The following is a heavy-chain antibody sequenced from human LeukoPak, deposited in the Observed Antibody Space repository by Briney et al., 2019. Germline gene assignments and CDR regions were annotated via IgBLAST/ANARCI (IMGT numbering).Heavy chain of an antibody. CDR1: GFTFSSYW. V-gene: IGHV3-74*01. D-gene: IGHD4/OR15-4a*01. CDR2: IDSYGSST. CDR3: AGRAGAYSHPYDY. J-gene: IGHJ4*02. Sequence: PGGSLRLSCAASGFTFSSYWMHWVRQAPGKGLVWVSRIDSYGSSTSFADSVKGRFTISRDNSKNTLYLQMNSLRAEDTAVYYCAGRAGAYSHPYDYWGQGTLVTVSS.